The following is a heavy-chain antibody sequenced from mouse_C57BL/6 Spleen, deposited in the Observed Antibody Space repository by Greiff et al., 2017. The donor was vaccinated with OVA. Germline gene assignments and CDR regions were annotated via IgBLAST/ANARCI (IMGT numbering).Heavy chain of an antibody. V-gene: IGHV6-3*01. CDR1: GFTFSNYW. CDR2: IRFKSDNYAT. J-gene: IGHJ1*03. D-gene: IGHD2-4*01. Sequence: DVMLVESGGGLVQPGGSMKLSCVASGFTFSNYWMNWVRQSPEKGLAWVAQIRFKSDNYATHYEESVKGRFTISRYDSKSSVYLQMNNLRAEDTGIYYCTNYYDYGYWYFDVWGTGTTVTVSA. CDR3: TNYYDYGYWYFDV.